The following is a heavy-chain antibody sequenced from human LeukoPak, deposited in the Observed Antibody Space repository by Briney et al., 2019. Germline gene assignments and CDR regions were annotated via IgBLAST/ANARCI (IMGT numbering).Heavy chain of an antibody. CDR1: GGSISSYY. V-gene: IGHV4-59*08. CDR3: ARHAWQWLPFEH. Sequence: SETLSLTCTVSGGSISSYYWSWIRQPPGKGLEWIGYIYYSGSTNYNPSLKSRVTISVDTSKNQFSLKLSSVTAADTAMYYCARHAWQWLPFEHWGQGTLVTVSS. D-gene: IGHD6-19*01. CDR2: IYYSGST. J-gene: IGHJ4*02.